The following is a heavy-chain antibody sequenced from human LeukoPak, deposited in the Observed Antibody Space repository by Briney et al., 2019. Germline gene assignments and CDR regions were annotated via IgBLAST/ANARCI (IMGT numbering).Heavy chain of an antibody. V-gene: IGHV3-30*03. J-gene: IGHJ2*01. CDR1: GFTFSSYG. CDR3: ARGGCSGGSCYWLGFSVNWYFDL. CDR2: ISYDGSNK. D-gene: IGHD2-15*01. Sequence: PGRSLRLSCAASGFTFSSYGMHWVRQAPGKGLEWVAVISYDGSNKYYADSVKGRFTISRDNSKNTLYLQMNSLRAEDTAVYYCARGGCSGGSCYWLGFSVNWYFDLWGRGTLVTVSS.